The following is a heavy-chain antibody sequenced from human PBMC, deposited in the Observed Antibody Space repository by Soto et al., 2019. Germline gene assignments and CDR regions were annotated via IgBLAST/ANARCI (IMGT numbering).Heavy chain of an antibody. CDR3: AKDPRPTSYGMDV. J-gene: IGHJ6*02. D-gene: IGHD2-2*01. Sequence: GGCMRLSCAASGFSFSSYAMSWVRQAPGKGLEWVSAISGSGGSTYYADSVKGRFTISRDNSKNTLYLQMNSLRAEDTAVYYCAKDPRPTSYGMDVWGQGTTVTVSS. CDR2: ISGSGGST. V-gene: IGHV3-23*01. CDR1: GFSFSSYA.